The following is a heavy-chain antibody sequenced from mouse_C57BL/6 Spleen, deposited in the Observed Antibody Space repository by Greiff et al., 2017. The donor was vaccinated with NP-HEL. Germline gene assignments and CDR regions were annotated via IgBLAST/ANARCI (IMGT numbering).Heavy chain of an antibody. Sequence: VQLQQSGPELVKPGASVKISCKASGYTFTDYYMNWVKQSHGKSLEWIGDINPNNGGTSYNQKFKGKATLTVDKSSSTAYMELRSLTSEDSAVYYCARSGDGYYEDFDDWGQGTTLTVSS. CDR3: ARSGDGYYEDFDD. CDR1: GYTFTDYY. CDR2: INPNNGGT. J-gene: IGHJ2*01. V-gene: IGHV1-26*01. D-gene: IGHD2-3*01.